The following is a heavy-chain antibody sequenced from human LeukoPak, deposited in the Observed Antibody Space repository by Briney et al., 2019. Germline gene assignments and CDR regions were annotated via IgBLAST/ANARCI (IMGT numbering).Heavy chain of an antibody. V-gene: IGHV3-23*01. J-gene: IGHJ4*02. CDR3: AKGIYSGYEYYFDF. D-gene: IGHD5-12*01. CDR1: GFTFSNYA. CDR2: ISASGGTI. Sequence: PGGSLRLSCVASGFTFSNYAMSWVRQAPGKGLEWVSGISASGGTIYYADSVKGRFTISRDNSKNTLYLRMHSLRVEHTAVYYCAKGIYSGYEYYFDFWGQGTLVTVSS.